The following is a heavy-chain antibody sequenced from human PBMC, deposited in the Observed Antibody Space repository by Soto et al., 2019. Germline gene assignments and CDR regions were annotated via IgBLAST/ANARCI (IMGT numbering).Heavy chain of an antibody. D-gene: IGHD6-13*01. CDR3: AREDTAAGTPPLDY. CDR1: GFTFSSYS. CDR2: ISSSSSYI. V-gene: IGHV3-21*01. J-gene: IGHJ4*02. Sequence: SLRLSCAASGFTFSSYSMNWVRQAPGKGLEWVSSISSSSSYIYYADSVKGRFTISRDNAKNSLYLQMNSPRAEDTAVYYCAREDTAAGTPPLDYWGQGTLVTAPQ.